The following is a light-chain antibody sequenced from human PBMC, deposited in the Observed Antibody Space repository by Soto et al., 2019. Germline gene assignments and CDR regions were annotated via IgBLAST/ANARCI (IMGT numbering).Light chain of an antibody. Sequence: AIQMTQSPPSLSASVGDRVTLTCRASQGITNNLAWYQQKPGKAPNLLIYGASTLQSGVPSRFSGSRSGTDFTLTISSLQPEDFGSYYCLQDYNYPRTFGQGTKVDIK. V-gene: IGKV1-6*01. CDR2: GAS. CDR3: LQDYNYPRT. CDR1: QGITNN. J-gene: IGKJ1*01.